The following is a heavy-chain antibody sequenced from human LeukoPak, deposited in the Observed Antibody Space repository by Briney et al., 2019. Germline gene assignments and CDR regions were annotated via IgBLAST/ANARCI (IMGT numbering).Heavy chain of an antibody. D-gene: IGHD4-23*01. CDR2: IWSDGSNK. CDR1: GFTFSNYG. Sequence: GGSLRLSCAASGFTFSNYGMHWVRQAAGKGLEWVAVIWSDGSNKHYADSARGRFTISRDNSKNTLYLQMNSLRAEDTAVYYCARRDGDNDRGFEYWGQGTLVIVSS. CDR3: ARRDGDNDRGFEY. J-gene: IGHJ4*02. V-gene: IGHV3-33*01.